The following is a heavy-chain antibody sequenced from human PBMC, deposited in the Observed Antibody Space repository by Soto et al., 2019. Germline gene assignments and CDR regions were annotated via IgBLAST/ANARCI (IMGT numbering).Heavy chain of an antibody. V-gene: IGHV3-30-3*01. CDR3: ARRIAVAGNPVYYYYYGMDV. D-gene: IGHD6-19*01. J-gene: IGHJ6*02. CDR2: ISYDGSNK. Sequence: QVQLVESGGGVVQPGRSLRLSCAASGFTFSSYAMHWVRQAPGKGLEWVAVISYDGSNKYYADSVKGRFTISRDNSKNTLYLQMNSLRAEDTAVYYCARRIAVAGNPVYYYYYGMDVWGQGTTVTVSS. CDR1: GFTFSSYA.